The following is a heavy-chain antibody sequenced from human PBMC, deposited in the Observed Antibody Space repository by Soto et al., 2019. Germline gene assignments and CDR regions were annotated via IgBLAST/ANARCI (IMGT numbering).Heavy chain of an antibody. Sequence: EVQLLESGGGLVQPGGSLRLSCAASGFTFSSYGMNWVRQAPGKGLEWVSFSSATGAGTYYADSVKGRFTLSRDNSENSVYLQIPHMSGVGTAVYDSSKCRRAGGIYAFYSEFWGQGALVIVSS. J-gene: IGHJ4*02. D-gene: IGHD2-2*01. V-gene: IGHV3-23*01. CDR2: SSATGAGT. CDR3: SKCRRAGGIYAFYSEF. CDR1: GFTFSSYG.